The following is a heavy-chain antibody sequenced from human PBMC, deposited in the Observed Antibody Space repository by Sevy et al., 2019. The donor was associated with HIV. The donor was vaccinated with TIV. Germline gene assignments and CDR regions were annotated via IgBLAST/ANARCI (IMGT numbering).Heavy chain of an antibody. CDR2: ISSSGSTI. CDR1: GFTFSDYY. V-gene: IGHV3-11*01. Sequence: GGSLRLSCAASGFTFSDYYMSWIRQAPGKGLEWVSYISSSGSTIYYADSVKGRFTISRDNAKNSLYLQMNSLRAEDTAVYYCARVTDYDSSGYLGYYFDYWGQRTLVTVSS. CDR3: ARVTDYDSSGYLGYYFDY. J-gene: IGHJ4*02. D-gene: IGHD3-22*01.